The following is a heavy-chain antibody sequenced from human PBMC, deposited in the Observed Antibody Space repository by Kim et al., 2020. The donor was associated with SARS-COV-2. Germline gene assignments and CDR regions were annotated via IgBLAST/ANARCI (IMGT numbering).Heavy chain of an antibody. D-gene: IGHD3-10*01. J-gene: IGHJ4*02. CDR3: ATNYGSESYLSSFDY. V-gene: IGHV3-21*01. CDR1: GFTFRSYS. Sequence: GGSLRLSCAASGFTFRSYSMNWVRQAPGKGLEWVSSISTSISYKYYADSVKGRFTISRDNAKNSLYLQMNSLRAEDTAVYYCATNYGSESYLSSFDYWGQGTLVTVSS. CDR2: ISTSISYK.